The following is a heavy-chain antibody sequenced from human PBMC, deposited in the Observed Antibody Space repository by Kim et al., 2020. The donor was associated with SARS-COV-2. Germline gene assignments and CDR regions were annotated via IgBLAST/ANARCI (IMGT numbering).Heavy chain of an antibody. CDR2: INHSGST. CDR3: ARGRIAALD. CDR1: GGSFSGYY. Sequence: SETLSLTCAVYGGSFSGYYWSWIRQPPGKGLEWIGEINHSGSTNYNPSLKSRVTISVDTSKNQFSLKLSSVTAADTAVYYCARGRIAALDWGQGTLVTVS. V-gene: IGHV4-34*01. J-gene: IGHJ4*02. D-gene: IGHD6-13*01.